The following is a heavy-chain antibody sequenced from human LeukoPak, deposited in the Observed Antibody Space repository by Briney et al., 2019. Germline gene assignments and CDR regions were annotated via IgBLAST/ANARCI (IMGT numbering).Heavy chain of an antibody. Sequence: SETLSLTCAVYGGSFSGYYWSWIRQPPGKELEWIGEINHSGSTTYNPSLQSRVTISLDTSKNQFSLKLSSVTAADTAVYYCARTPLIAAAGITWGQGSLVTVSS. CDR1: GGSFSGYY. CDR2: INHSGST. J-gene: IGHJ4*02. CDR3: ARTPLIAAAGIT. D-gene: IGHD6-13*01. V-gene: IGHV4-34*01.